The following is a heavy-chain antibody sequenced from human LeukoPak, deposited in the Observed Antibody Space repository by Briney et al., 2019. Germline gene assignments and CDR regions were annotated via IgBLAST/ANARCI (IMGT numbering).Heavy chain of an antibody. D-gene: IGHD3-22*01. CDR3: ARLLAYYDSSGYYAYYFDY. CDR1: GFAFTASP. CDR2: IVLGSGNT. J-gene: IGHJ4*02. Sequence: GTSVKVSCKASGFAFTASPMQWVRQARGQHLEWIGWIVLGSGNTNYAQKFQERVTMTRDTSISTAYMELSRLRSDDTAVYYCARLLAYYDSSGYYAYYFDYWGQGTLVTVSS. V-gene: IGHV1-58*02.